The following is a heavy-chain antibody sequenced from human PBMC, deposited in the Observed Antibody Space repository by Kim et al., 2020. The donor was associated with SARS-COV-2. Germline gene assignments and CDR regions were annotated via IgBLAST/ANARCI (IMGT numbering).Heavy chain of an antibody. Sequence: SPSFQGHVTISADKSISTAYLQWSSLKASDTAMYYCARTYSSIQPRWFDPWGQGTLVTVSS. CDR3: ARTYSSIQPRWFDP. D-gene: IGHD6-13*01. V-gene: IGHV5-10-1*01. J-gene: IGHJ5*02.